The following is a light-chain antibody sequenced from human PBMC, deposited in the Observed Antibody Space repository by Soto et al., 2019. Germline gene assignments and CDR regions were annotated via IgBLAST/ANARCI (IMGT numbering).Light chain of an antibody. CDR3: QQHYNTPRT. Sequence: DVQMTQSPSTLSASVGDRVTITCRASQSIGLWLAWYQEKPGKAPKPLVYDASSLQSGVPSRFSGSGSGTHFTLTISSLQPEDFATYYCQQHYNTPRTFGQGTKVDI. CDR2: DAS. CDR1: QSIGLW. V-gene: IGKV1-5*01. J-gene: IGKJ1*01.